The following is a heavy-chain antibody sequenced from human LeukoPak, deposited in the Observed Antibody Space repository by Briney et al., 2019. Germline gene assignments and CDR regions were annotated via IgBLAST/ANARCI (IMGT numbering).Heavy chain of an antibody. Sequence: SQTLSLTCTVSGGSISRGDYYWSWIRQPPGKGLEWIGYIYYSGSTYYNPSLKSRVTISVDTSENQFSLKLSSVTAADTAVYYCARDLGEQTNWFDPWGQGTLVTVSS. J-gene: IGHJ5*02. CDR1: GGSISRGDYY. D-gene: IGHD3-10*01. CDR2: IYYSGST. V-gene: IGHV4-30-4*01. CDR3: ARDLGEQTNWFDP.